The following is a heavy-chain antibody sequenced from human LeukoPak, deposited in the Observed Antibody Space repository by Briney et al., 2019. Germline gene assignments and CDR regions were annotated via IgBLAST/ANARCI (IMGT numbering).Heavy chain of an antibody. Sequence: GGSLRLSCTASGFTFSSHSMSWVRQAPGKGLEWVANIKQDGSEKYYVDSVKGRFTISRGNAKNSLYLQMNSLRAEDTAVYYCARGSGWYFYWGQGTLVTASS. CDR3: ARGSGWYFY. CDR1: GFTFSSHS. CDR2: IKQDGSEK. V-gene: IGHV3-7*01. D-gene: IGHD6-19*01. J-gene: IGHJ4*02.